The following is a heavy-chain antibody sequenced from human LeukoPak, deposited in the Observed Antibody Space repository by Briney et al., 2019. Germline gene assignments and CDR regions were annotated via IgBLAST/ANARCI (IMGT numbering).Heavy chain of an antibody. D-gene: IGHD6-13*01. J-gene: IGHJ4*02. CDR2: ISGSGGAS. CDR1: GFSFSIFN. CDR3: ARDVELGIIAAAGPFGDY. V-gene: IGHV3-48*01. Sequence: GGSLRLSCTASGFSFSIFNMNWVRQAPGKGLEWISYISGSGGASYYADSVKGRFTISRDNAKNSVFLQMNSLRVEDTAVYYCARDVELGIIAAAGPFGDYWGQGTLVTVSS.